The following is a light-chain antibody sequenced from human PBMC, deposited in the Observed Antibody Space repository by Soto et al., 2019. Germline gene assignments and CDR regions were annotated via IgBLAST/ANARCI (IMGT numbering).Light chain of an antibody. V-gene: IGKV2-28*01. CDR2: LGS. Sequence: DIVMTQSPLSLPVTPGEPASISCRSSQSLLHLNGNNYLDWYLQKPGQSPQLLIYLGSNRASGVPDRCSGSGSVTDFTLKISRVEAEDVGIYYCMQALQNPVTFGQGTRLQIK. J-gene: IGKJ5*01. CDR3: MQALQNPVT. CDR1: QSLLHLNGNNY.